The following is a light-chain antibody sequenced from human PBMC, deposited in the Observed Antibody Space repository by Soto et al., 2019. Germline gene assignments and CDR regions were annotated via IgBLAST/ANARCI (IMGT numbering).Light chain of an antibody. Sequence: QLVLTQPASVSGSPGQSITISCTGTSSDVGSYNLVSWYQQHPGKAPKLMIYEGSKRPSGVSNRFSGSKSGNTASLTISGLQAEDEADYYCCSYAGSSTSLFGGGTQLTVL. CDR1: SSDVGSYNL. CDR3: CSYAGSSTSL. V-gene: IGLV2-23*01. J-gene: IGLJ2*01. CDR2: EGS.